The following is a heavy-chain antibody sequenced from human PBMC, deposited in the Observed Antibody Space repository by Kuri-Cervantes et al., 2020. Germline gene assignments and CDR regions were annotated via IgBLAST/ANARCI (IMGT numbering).Heavy chain of an antibody. CDR3: ARGVYDSSGYYYYYYMDV. CDR2: IYHSGST. CDR1: GYSISSGYY. J-gene: IGHJ6*03. Sequence: SETLSLTCAVSGYSISSGYYWGWIRQPPGKGLEWIGSIYHSGSTYYNPSLKSRVTISVDTSENQLSLKLSSVTAADTAVYYCARGVYDSSGYYYYYYMDVWGKGTTVTVSS. V-gene: IGHV4-38-2*01. D-gene: IGHD3-22*01.